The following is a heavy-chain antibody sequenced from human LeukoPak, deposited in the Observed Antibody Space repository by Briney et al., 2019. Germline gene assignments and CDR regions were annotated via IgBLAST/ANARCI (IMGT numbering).Heavy chain of an antibody. V-gene: IGHV3-64*01. Sequence: GGSLRLSCAASGFTFSSYAMHWVRQAPGKGLEYVSAISSNGGSTYYANSVKGRFTISRDNSKNTLYLQMGSLRAEDMAVYYCARDNSIADRGWWFDPWGQGTLVTVSS. J-gene: IGHJ5*02. D-gene: IGHD4-23*01. CDR1: GFTFSSYA. CDR2: ISSNGGST. CDR3: ARDNSIADRGWWFDP.